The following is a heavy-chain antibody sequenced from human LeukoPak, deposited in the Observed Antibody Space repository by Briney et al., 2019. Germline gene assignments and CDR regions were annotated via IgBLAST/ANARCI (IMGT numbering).Heavy chain of an antibody. D-gene: IGHD3-10*01. J-gene: IGHJ4*02. V-gene: IGHV3-30-3*01. CDR3: ARDRVGVTNYYGSGSYRVPYYVWGSYDY. Sequence: GGSLRLPCAASGFTFSSYAMHWVRQAPGKGLEWVAVISYDGSNKYYADSVKGRFTISRDNSKNTLYLQMNSLRAEDTAVYYCARDRVGVTNYYGSGSYRVPYYVWGSYDYWGQGTLVTVSS. CDR2: ISYDGSNK. CDR1: GFTFSSYA.